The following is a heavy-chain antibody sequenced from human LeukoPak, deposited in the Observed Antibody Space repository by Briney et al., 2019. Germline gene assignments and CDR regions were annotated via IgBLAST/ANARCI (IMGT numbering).Heavy chain of an antibody. CDR3: ARHPDAGTVDY. CDR2: ISYDGSNK. CDR1: GFTFSSYA. V-gene: IGHV3-30-3*01. Sequence: GGSLRLSCAASGFTFSSYAMRWVRQAPGKGLEWVAVISYDGSNKYYADSVKGRFTISRDNSKNTLYLQMNSLRAEDTAIYYCARHPDAGTVDYWGQGTLVTVSS. J-gene: IGHJ4*02. D-gene: IGHD6-13*01.